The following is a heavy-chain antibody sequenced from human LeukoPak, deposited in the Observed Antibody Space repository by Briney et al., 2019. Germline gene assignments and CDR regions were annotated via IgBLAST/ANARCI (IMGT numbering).Heavy chain of an antibody. CDR3: AKGDSGFYFYFDH. J-gene: IGHJ4*02. CDR1: GFTFSSYA. Sequence: GRSLRLSCAASGFTFSSYAMHWVRQAPGKGLEWVAVISYDGSDKYYADSVKGRFTISRDNSKNTLYLQMNSLRAEDTAVYYCAKGDSGFYFYFDHWGQGTLVTVSS. D-gene: IGHD3-22*01. V-gene: IGHV3-30*04. CDR2: ISYDGSDK.